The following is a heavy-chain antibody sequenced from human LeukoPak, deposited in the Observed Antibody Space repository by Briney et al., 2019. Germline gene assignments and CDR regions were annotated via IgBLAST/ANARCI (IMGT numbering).Heavy chain of an antibody. J-gene: IGHJ4*02. CDR2: ISTSGSTL. CDR3: EGDGPGYSFDY. Sequence: PGGSLRLSCAASGFSFSSYEMNWVRQPPGKGLEWVSWISTSGSTLNYADPVKGRFTVSRDNGRNSLYLQKNSLRAEDTAVYYCEGDGPGYSFDYWGQGTLVTVSS. CDR1: GFSFSSYE. V-gene: IGHV3-48*03. D-gene: IGHD5-18*01.